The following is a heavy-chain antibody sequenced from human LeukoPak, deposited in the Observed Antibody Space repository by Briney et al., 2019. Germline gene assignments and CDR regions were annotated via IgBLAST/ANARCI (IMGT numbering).Heavy chain of an antibody. CDR1: GGSISSGGYS. D-gene: IGHD3-16*01. V-gene: IGHV4-30-2*01. Sequence: PSQTLSLTCAVSGGSISSGGYSWSWIRQPPGKSLEWIGYIYHTGYTYYNPSLKSRVTISVDGSKNQFSLKLNSVTAADTAVYYCARVGGGREIDYWGQGTLVTVSS. CDR3: ARVGGGREIDY. CDR2: IYHTGYT. J-gene: IGHJ4*02.